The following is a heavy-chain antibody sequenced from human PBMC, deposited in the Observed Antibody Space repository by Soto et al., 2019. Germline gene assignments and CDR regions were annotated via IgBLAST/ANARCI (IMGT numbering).Heavy chain of an antibody. J-gene: IGHJ5*02. D-gene: IGHD1-26*01. V-gene: IGHV4-4*07. CDR1: GGSISSYY. CDR3: ARESMWVGAKGLGWFDP. CDR2: IYTSGST. Sequence: QVQLQESGPGLVKPSETLSLTCTVSGGSISSYYWSWIRQPAGKGLEWIGRIYTSGSTNYNPSLRSRVTMSVDTSKNQFSLKLSSVTAADTAVYYCARESMWVGAKGLGWFDPWGQGTLVTVSS.